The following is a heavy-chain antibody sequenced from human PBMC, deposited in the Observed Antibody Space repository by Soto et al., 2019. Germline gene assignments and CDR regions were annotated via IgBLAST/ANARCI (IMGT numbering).Heavy chain of an antibody. CDR1: GGSISSGGYY. V-gene: IGHV4-31*03. Sequence: QVQLQESGPGLVKPSQTLSLTCTVSGGSISSGGYYWSWIRQHPGKGLEWIGYIYYSGSTYYNPSLKSRVTISVDTSKNQFSLKLSSVTAADTAVYYCARENLSGYYPHYFDYWGQGTLVTVSS. CDR3: ARENLSGYYPHYFDY. D-gene: IGHD3-22*01. J-gene: IGHJ4*02. CDR2: IYYSGST.